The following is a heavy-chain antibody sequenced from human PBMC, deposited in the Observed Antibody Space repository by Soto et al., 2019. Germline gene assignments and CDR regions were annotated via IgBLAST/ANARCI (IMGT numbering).Heavy chain of an antibody. V-gene: IGHV1-3*01. D-gene: IGHD4-17*01. Sequence: QVQLVQSGAEVKKPGASVKVSCEVSGFTFTTHAMHWVRQAPGQGLDWMGWINVGYGDTKFSQKFQGRVTFTRDTSAKTAYMELSSLRSEETAVYYCATKDTCGDYEYGGQGTLVTVSS. CDR2: INVGYGDT. CDR1: GFTFTTHA. CDR3: ATKDTCGDYEY. J-gene: IGHJ4*02.